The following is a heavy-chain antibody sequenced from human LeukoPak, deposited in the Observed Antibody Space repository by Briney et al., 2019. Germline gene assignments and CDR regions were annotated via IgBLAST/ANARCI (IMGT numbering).Heavy chain of an antibody. V-gene: IGHV3-11*05. CDR2: ISGRSTFT. CDR3: ARDGAGDYVDY. J-gene: IGHJ4*02. D-gene: IGHD4-17*01. Sequence: GGSLRLSCAASGFTFSDYYMSWVRQAPGKGLEWVSYISGRSTFTKYADSVKGRLTISRDNAKNSLYLQMNSLRAEDTAVYYCARDGAGDYVDYWGQGTLVTVSS. CDR1: GFTFSDYY.